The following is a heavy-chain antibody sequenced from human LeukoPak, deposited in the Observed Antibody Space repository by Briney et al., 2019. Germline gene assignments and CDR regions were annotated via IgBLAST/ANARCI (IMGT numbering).Heavy chain of an antibody. CDR2: IIRDGSEK. D-gene: IGHD5-18*01. Sequence: PGGSLRLSCAASGFTFGGYWVTWVRQAPGKGLEWVANIIRDGSEKYYVDSVKGRFTISRDNAKNSLYLQMNSLRAEDTAVYYCARRGYSYGWDYWGQGTLVTVSS. J-gene: IGHJ4*02. V-gene: IGHV3-7*01. CDR1: GFTFGGYW. CDR3: ARRGYSYGWDY.